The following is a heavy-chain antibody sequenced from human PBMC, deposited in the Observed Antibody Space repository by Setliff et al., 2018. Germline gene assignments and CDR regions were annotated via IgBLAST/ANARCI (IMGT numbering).Heavy chain of an antibody. J-gene: IGHJ4*01. D-gene: IGHD3-3*01. CDR2: IIGSGIST. V-gene: IGHV3-23*01. CDR1: GFSFSSYA. Sequence: GGSLRLSCAASGFSFSSYAMSWVRQAPGKGLEWVSSIIGSGISTYYADSVQGRFTISRDNHKNTLHLQMNSLRVEDTVIYYCAKSPHDFWSGRVFFDYWGQGILVTVSS. CDR3: AKSPHDFWSGRVFFDY.